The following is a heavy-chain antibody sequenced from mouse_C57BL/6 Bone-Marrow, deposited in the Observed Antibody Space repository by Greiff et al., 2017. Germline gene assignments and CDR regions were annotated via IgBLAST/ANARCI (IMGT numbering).Heavy chain of an antibody. V-gene: IGHV14-2*01. J-gene: IGHJ1*03. D-gene: IGHD6-1*01. Sequence: EVQLQQSGAELVKPGASVKLSCTASGFNIKDYYMHWVKQRTEQGLEWIGRIDPEDGDTKYAPKFQGKATITADTSSNTAYLQLSSLTSEAAAVYYCARGRNNHFDVWGTGTTVTVSS. CDR3: ARGRNNHFDV. CDR2: IDPEDGDT. CDR1: GFNIKDYY.